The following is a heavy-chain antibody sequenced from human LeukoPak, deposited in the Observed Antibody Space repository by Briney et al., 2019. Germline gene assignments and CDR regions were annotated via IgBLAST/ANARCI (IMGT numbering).Heavy chain of an antibody. CDR2: MSWNSGSI. D-gene: IGHD3-9*01. CDR1: GFTFDDYA. CDR3: AKGTLTGSFDY. J-gene: IGHJ4*01. Sequence: GRSLRLSCAASGFTFDDYAMHWVRQAPGKGLEWVSGMSWNSGSIGYADSVKGRFTISRDNAKNSLYLQMNSLRAEDMALHYCAKGTLTGSFDYWGHGTLVTVSS. V-gene: IGHV3-9*03.